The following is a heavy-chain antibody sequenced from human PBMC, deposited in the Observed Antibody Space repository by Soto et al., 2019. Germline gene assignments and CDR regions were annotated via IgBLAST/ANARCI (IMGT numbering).Heavy chain of an antibody. CDR3: ARDRCTNGVCYAPSDY. V-gene: IGHV3-64*01. D-gene: IGHD2-8*01. J-gene: IGHJ4*02. Sequence: QPGGSLRLSCATSGVTFSTYAMHWVRQAPGKGLEYVSAISSNGRSTYYANSVKGRFTISRDNSKNTLYLQMDSLRAEDMAVYYCARDRCTNGVCYAPSDYWGQGTLVTVSS. CDR1: GVTFSTYA. CDR2: ISSNGRST.